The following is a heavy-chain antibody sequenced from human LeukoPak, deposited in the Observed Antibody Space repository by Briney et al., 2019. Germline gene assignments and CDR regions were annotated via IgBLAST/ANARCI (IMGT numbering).Heavy chain of an antibody. CDR1: GFTFSDYS. D-gene: IGHD3-22*01. Sequence: QTGGSLRLSCAASGFTFSDYSMNWVRQAPGKGLEWISYIGIDSGNTNYADSVKGRFTISGDKAKNSLYLQMNSLRAEDTAVYYCARYSYYYDSSGYSHYGMDVWGQGTTVTVSS. CDR3: ARYSYYYDSSGYSHYGMDV. CDR2: IGIDSGNT. J-gene: IGHJ6*02. V-gene: IGHV3-48*01.